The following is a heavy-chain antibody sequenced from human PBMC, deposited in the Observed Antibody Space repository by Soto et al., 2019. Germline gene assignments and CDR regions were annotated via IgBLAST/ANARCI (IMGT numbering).Heavy chain of an antibody. D-gene: IGHD6-13*01. CDR3: ARRAAGQSFDY. J-gene: IGHJ4*02. CDR2: ISSSSSYI. CDR1: GFTFSSYS. Sequence: GGSLRLSCAASGFTFSSYSMNWARQAPGKGLEWVSSISSSSSYIYYADSVKGRFTISRDNAKNSLYLQMNSLRAEDTAVYYCARRAAGQSFDYWGQGTLVTVSS. V-gene: IGHV3-21*01.